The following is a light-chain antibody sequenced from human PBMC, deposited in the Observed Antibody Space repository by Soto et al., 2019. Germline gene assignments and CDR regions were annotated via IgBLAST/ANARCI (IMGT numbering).Light chain of an antibody. Sequence: QSVLTQPRSVSGSPGQSVTISCTGTSSDVGGYDYVSWYQHHPGKAPKIMISDVTKRPSGVPDRFSGSKSGNTASLTISGLQAEDEADYYCCSYAGSYTPVVFGGGTKLTVL. J-gene: IGLJ2*01. CDR1: SSDVGGYDY. V-gene: IGLV2-11*01. CDR2: DVT. CDR3: CSYAGSYTPVV.